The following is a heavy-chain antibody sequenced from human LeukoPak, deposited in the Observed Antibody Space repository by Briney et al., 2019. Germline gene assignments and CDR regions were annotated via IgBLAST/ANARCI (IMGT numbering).Heavy chain of an antibody. CDR3: AREGWFGNGMDV. CDR1: GGSISDSY. J-gene: IGHJ6*02. V-gene: IGHV4-59*12. Sequence: PSETLSLTCIVSGGSISDSYWSFIRQPPGRGLEWIGSISYSGSAYYNPSLKSRAAISLHTSNNEFSLRLTSVTAADTAMYYCAREGWFGNGMDVWGQGTTVTVSS. D-gene: IGHD3-10*01. CDR2: ISYSGSA.